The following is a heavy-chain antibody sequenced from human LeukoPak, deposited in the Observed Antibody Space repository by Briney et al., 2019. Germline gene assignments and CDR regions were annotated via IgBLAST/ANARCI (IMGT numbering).Heavy chain of an antibody. D-gene: IGHD3-22*01. V-gene: IGHV4-34*01. J-gene: IGHJ4*02. CDR3: ARGRGQGSSGYYYFDY. Sequence: SETLSLTCAVYGGSFSGYYWSWIRQPPGKGLEWIGEINHSGSTNYNPSLKSRVTISVDTSKNQFSLKLSSVTAADTAVYYCARGRGQGSSGYYYFDYWGQGTLVTVSS. CDR1: GGSFSGYY. CDR2: INHSGST.